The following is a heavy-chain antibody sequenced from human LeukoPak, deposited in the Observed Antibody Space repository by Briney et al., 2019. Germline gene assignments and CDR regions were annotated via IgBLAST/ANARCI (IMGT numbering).Heavy chain of an antibody. Sequence: GGSLRLSCAASGLTFSSYGMHWVRQAPGKGLEWVAVIWYDGSNKYYADSVKGRFTISRDNSKNTLYLQMNSLRAEDTAVYYCARSARDTAMGRPGYWGQGTLVTVSS. CDR2: IWYDGSNK. CDR1: GLTFSSYG. V-gene: IGHV3-33*01. J-gene: IGHJ4*02. CDR3: ARSARDTAMGRPGY. D-gene: IGHD5-18*01.